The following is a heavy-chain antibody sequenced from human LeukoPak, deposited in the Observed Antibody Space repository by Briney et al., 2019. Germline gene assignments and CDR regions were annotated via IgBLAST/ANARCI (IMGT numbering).Heavy chain of an antibody. Sequence: SQTLSLTCAISGDSVSSNSAAWHWIRQSPSRGLEWLGRTYYRSKWYNDYAVSVKSRITINPDTSKNQFSLQLNSVTPEDTAVYYCAREEAAAGSPFDYWGQGTLVTVSS. CDR1: GDSVSSNSAA. CDR3: AREEAAAGSPFDY. J-gene: IGHJ4*02. V-gene: IGHV6-1*01. D-gene: IGHD6-13*01. CDR2: TYYRSKWYN.